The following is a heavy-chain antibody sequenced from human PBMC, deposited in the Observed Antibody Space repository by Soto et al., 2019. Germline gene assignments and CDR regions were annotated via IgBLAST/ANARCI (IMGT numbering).Heavy chain of an antibody. Sequence: QLQLQESGSGLVKPSQTLSLTCAVSGGSISSGGYSWSWIRQPPGKGLEWIGYIYHSGSTYYNPSLKSRVTISVDRSKNQFSLKLSSVTAADTAMYYCARDALWCSGGSCYRDWFDPWGQGTLVTVSS. CDR3: ARDALWCSGGSCYRDWFDP. V-gene: IGHV4-30-2*01. CDR1: GGSISSGGYS. CDR2: IYHSGST. J-gene: IGHJ5*02. D-gene: IGHD2-15*01.